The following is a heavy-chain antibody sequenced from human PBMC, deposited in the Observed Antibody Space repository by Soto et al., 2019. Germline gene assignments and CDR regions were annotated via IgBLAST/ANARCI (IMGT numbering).Heavy chain of an antibody. CDR1: GYTFTSYD. CDR2: MNPNSGNT. CDR3: ARGRIAVAGLDYGMDV. D-gene: IGHD6-19*01. V-gene: IGHV1-8*01. J-gene: IGHJ6*02. Sequence: QVQLVQSGAEVKKPGASVKVSCKASGYTFTSYDINWVRQATGQGLEWMGWMNPNSGNTGYAQKFQGRVTMTRNTSISTAYMELSSLRSEDTAVYYCARGRIAVAGLDYGMDVWGQGTTVTVSS.